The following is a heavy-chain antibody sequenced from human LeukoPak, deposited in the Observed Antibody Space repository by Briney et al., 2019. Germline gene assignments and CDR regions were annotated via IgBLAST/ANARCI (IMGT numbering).Heavy chain of an antibody. CDR1: GFTFSGYG. Sequence: GGSLRLSCAASGFTFSGYGMHWVRQAPGKGLEWVAVISYDGSNKYYADSVKGRFTISRDNSKNTLYLQMNSLRAEDTAVYYCANLPYGSGSYYKGLDYWGQGTLVTVSS. CDR3: ANLPYGSGSYYKGLDY. J-gene: IGHJ4*02. CDR2: ISYDGSNK. D-gene: IGHD3-10*01. V-gene: IGHV3-30*18.